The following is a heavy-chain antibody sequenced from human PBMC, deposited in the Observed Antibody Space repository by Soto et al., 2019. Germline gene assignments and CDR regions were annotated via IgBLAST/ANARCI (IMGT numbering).Heavy chain of an antibody. CDR1: GGTFSSYA. D-gene: IGHD2-2*02. CDR3: AREGYCSSTSCYTPHYYYYGMGV. V-gene: IGHV1-69*13. CDR2: IIPIFGTA. J-gene: IGHJ6*02. Sequence: GASVKVSCKASGGTFSSYAISWVRQAPGQGLEWMGGIIPIFGTANYAQKFQGRVTITADESTSTAYMELSSLRSEDTAVYYCAREGYCSSTSCYTPHYYYYGMGVWGQGTTVTVSS.